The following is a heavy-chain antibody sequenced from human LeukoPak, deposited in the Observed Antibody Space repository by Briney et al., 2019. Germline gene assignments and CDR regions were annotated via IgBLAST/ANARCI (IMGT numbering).Heavy chain of an antibody. CDR2: IYSGGST. CDR1: GFTVSSNY. CDR3: ARAVTYFYGSVTYDWFDP. Sequence: GGSLRLSCAASGFTVSSNYMSWVRQAPGKGLEWVSIIYSGGSTFYADSVKGRFTISRDNSKNTLYLQMNSLRAEDTAIYYCARAVTYFYGSVTYDWFDPRGQGTLVTVPS. D-gene: IGHD3-10*01. J-gene: IGHJ5*02. V-gene: IGHV3-53*01.